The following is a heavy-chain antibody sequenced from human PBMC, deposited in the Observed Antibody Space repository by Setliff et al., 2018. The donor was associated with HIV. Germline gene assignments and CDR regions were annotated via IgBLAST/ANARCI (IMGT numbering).Heavy chain of an antibody. V-gene: IGHV1-69*10. J-gene: IGHJ4*02. D-gene: IGHD3-10*01. CDR1: GGTFSSYA. Sequence: GASVKVSCKASGGTFSSYAISWVRQAPGQGLEWMGGIIPILGIANYAQKFQGRVTITADESTSTAYMELSSLRSEDTAVYYCAREENYGSGSPKEYYFDYWGQGTLVTVSS. CDR3: AREENYGSGSPKEYYFDY. CDR2: IIPILGIA.